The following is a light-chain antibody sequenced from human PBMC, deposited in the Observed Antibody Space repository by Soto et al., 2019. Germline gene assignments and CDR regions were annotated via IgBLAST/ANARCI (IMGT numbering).Light chain of an antibody. V-gene: IGLV2-14*01. CDR1: SSDVGAYTY. Sequence: QSVLTQPTSVSGSPGQSITISCTGTSSDVGAYTYVSWYQQHPGKAPKLMIYDVSNRPSGVSNRFSGSKSGNTAFLIISGLQAEDEADYYCTSYTSNSTPYVFGGGTKHTVL. J-gene: IGLJ1*01. CDR3: TSYTSNSTPYV. CDR2: DVS.